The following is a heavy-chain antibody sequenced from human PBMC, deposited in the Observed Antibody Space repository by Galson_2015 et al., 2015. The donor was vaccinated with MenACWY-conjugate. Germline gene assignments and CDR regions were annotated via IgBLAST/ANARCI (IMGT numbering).Heavy chain of an antibody. Sequence: PAMVRPTQTLTLTCTFSGFSLSSSGVGVGWIRQPPGKALEWLALIYWDDDKSYSQSLKTRLTITRDTSKNQVVLTMANMDPVDTATYYCAHSGGDTTMVHWWFDPWGRGTLVTVSS. J-gene: IGHJ5*02. V-gene: IGHV2-5*02. CDR1: GFSLSSSGVG. CDR3: AHSGGDTTMVHWWFDP. D-gene: IGHD5-18*01. CDR2: IYWDDDK.